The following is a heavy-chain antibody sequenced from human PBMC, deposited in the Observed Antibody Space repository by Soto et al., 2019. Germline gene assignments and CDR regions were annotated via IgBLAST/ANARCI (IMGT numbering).Heavy chain of an antibody. CDR3: TRGSYQGNYYYYGMDV. Sequence: EVQLVESGGGLVKPGGSLRLSCAASGFTFSNAWMSWVRQVPGKGLEWVGRIKSKTDGGTSDYAAPVKGRFTISREDSKKTLYLQMNSLKAEDTGVYYCTRGSYQGNYYYYGMDVWGQGTTVTVSS. CDR2: IKSKTDGGTS. D-gene: IGHD1-26*01. V-gene: IGHV3-15*01. CDR1: GFTFSNAW. J-gene: IGHJ6*02.